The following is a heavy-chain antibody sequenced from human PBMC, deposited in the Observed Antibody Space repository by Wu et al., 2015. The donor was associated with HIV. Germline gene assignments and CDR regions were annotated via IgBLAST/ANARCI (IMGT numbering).Heavy chain of an antibody. CDR1: GYTFTSYG. V-gene: IGHV1-58*02. CDR3: AREWSGVVSYYYYMDV. Sequence: QLVQSGAEVKKPGASVKVSCKASGYTFTSYGISWVRQVRGQRLEWIGWIDVASGNTNYAQKFQDRATIDWDMSTGTAHIELSNVGSEDTAVYYCAREWSGVVSYYYYMDVWGKGTTVTVSS. D-gene: IGHD3-10*02. J-gene: IGHJ6*03. CDR2: IDVASGNT.